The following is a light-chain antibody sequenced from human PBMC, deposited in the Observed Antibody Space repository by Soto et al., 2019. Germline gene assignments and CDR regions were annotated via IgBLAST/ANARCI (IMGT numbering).Light chain of an antibody. CDR2: AAY. Sequence: ESRVTHSPSSLPACLEDRVSIACRRSQSIISYLNRYQQKPGKAPKLIIYAAYSLKSGVPSRFSGSEPGRDFTITIRSTQTEDCETYCRNESYSPKVTFGQGTK. CDR3: NESYSPKVT. CDR1: QSIISY. J-gene: IGKJ2*01. V-gene: IGKV1-39*01.